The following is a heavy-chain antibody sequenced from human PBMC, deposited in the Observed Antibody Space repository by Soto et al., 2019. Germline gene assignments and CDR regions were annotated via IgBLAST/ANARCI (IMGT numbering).Heavy chain of an antibody. CDR3: AKGVNIVVVPAAYYYYYYMDV. CDR1: G. V-gene: IGHV3-23*01. J-gene: IGHJ6*03. CDR2: ISGSGGST. D-gene: IGHD2-2*01. Sequence: GIRWVLKDPEKGLQWVSAISGSGGSTYYADSVKGRFTISRDNSKNTLYLQMNSLRAEDTAVYYCAKGVNIVVVPAAYYYYYYMDVWGKGTTVTVSS.